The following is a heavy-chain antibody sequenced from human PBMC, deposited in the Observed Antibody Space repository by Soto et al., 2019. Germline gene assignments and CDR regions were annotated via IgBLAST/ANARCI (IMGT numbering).Heavy chain of an antibody. CDR1: GFSLSASGVG. CDR3: ARLFYYDSSGYLRPFEY. Sequence: SVPTLVNPTQTLTLTCTFSGFSLSASGVGVGWIRQPPGKALEWLALVFCDNDKRYSPSLKSRVTITKDASKNQVVLAMTNVDPVETATYYCARLFYYDSSGYLRPFEYWGEGTLVTVSS. D-gene: IGHD3-22*01. J-gene: IGHJ4*02. V-gene: IGHV2-5*02. CDR2: VFCDNDK.